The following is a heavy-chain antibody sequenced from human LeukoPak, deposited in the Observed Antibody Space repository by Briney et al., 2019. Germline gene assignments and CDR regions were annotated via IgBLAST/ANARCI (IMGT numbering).Heavy chain of an antibody. CDR2: INSDGSST. CDR1: GLTFINFG. Sequence: PGGSLRLSCAASGLTFINFGMTWVRQAPGKGLVWVSRINSDGSSTSYADPVKGRFTISIDNAKNTLYLQMNSLRAEDTAVYYCARRSAAKDAFDIWGQGAMVTVSS. CDR3: ARRSAAKDAFDI. J-gene: IGHJ3*02. D-gene: IGHD6-25*01. V-gene: IGHV3-74*01.